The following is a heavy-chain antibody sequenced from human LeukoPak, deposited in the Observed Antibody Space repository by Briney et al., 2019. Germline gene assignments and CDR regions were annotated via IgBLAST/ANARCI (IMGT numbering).Heavy chain of an antibody. D-gene: IGHD3-16*02. Sequence: SETLSLTCTVSGGSISSYYWSWIRQPPGKGLEWIGYIYYSGSTNYNPSLKSRVTISVDTSKNQFSLKLSSVTAADTAMYYCARGDNSLYPRASYYFDYWGQGALVTVSS. J-gene: IGHJ4*02. CDR3: ARGDNSLYPRASYYFDY. CDR1: GGSISSYY. V-gene: IGHV4-59*01. CDR2: IYYSGST.